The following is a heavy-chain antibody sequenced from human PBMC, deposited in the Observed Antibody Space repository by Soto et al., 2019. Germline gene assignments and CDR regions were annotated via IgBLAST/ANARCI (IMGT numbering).Heavy chain of an antibody. Sequence: PGGSQRRACSASGFIFSESTIYWVRQDPGKGLEAISAVSTSGRSTYYADSVKDRFTISRDNSKNTLFLQMGSLRPEDTAIYYCVKQAHGLDGVAFDYWGQGTQVTVSS. J-gene: IGHJ4*02. CDR1: GFIFSEST. CDR3: VKQAHGLDGVAFDY. V-gene: IGHV3-64D*06. D-gene: IGHD2-15*01. CDR2: VSTSGRST.